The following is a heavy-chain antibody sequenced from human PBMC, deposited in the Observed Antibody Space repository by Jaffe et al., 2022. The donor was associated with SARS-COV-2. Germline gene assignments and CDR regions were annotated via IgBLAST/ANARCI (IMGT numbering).Heavy chain of an antibody. Sequence: QVQLQESGPGLVKPSETLSLTCTVSGGSISSYYWSWIRQPPGKGLEWIGYIYYSGSTNYNPSLKSRVTISVDTSKNQFSLKLSSVTAADTAVYYCARSKAAGTWGIDYWGQGTLVTVSS. CDR3: ARSKAAGTWGIDY. J-gene: IGHJ4*02. CDR1: GGSISSYY. CDR2: IYYSGST. D-gene: IGHD6-13*01. V-gene: IGHV4-59*01.